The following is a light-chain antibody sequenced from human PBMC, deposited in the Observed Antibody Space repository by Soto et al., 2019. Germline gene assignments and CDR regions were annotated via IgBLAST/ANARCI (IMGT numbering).Light chain of an antibody. CDR3: QQYKNWPRT. J-gene: IGKJ1*01. V-gene: IGKV3-20*01. CDR1: QSVRSSY. Sequence: EIVLTQSPGTLSLSPGERATLSCRASQSVRSSYLAWYQQKPGQAPRLLIYGASSRATGIPDRFSGSGSGTDFTLTISRLEPEDFAIYYCQQYKNWPRTFGQGTKV. CDR2: GAS.